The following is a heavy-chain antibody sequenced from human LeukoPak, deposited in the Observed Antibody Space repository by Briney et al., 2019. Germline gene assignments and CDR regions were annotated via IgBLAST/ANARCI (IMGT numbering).Heavy chain of an antibody. Sequence: GGSLRLSCAASGFDFSAYEMNWVRQAPGKGLEWVLYFAGSDTTTYYADSVKGRFTISRDNAKNLLYLQMNSLRAEDTALYYCTTLGYHLDSWGQGTLVTVSS. D-gene: IGHD5-12*01. CDR3: TTLGYHLDS. CDR1: GFDFSAYE. J-gene: IGHJ4*02. V-gene: IGHV3-48*03. CDR2: FAGSDTTT.